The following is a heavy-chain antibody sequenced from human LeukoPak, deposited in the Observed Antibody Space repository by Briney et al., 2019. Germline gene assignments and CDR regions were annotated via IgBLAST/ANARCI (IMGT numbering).Heavy chain of an antibody. J-gene: IGHJ3*02. Sequence: GGSLRLSCAASGFTFSSYSMNWVRQAPGKGLEWVSFITSSNSHIYYADSVKGRFTIFRDNARNSLYLQMNSLRAEDTAVYYCARDYFGSGSYPNAFDIWGQGTMVTVSS. D-gene: IGHD3-10*01. CDR3: ARDYFGSGSYPNAFDI. CDR2: ITSSNSHI. CDR1: GFTFSSYS. V-gene: IGHV3-21*01.